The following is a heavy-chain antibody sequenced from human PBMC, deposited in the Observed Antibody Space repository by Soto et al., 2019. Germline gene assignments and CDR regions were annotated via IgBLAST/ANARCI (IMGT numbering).Heavy chain of an antibody. J-gene: IGHJ5*02. Sequence: QVQLQESGPGLVKPSETLSLTCTVSGGSISSYYWSWIRQPAGKGLEWIGRIYTSWSTNYNPSLKSRVTMSVDTSKNQFSLKLSSVTAADTAVYYCARDYSLLSLSPNNWFDPWGQGTLVTVSS. CDR2: IYTSWST. V-gene: IGHV4-4*07. CDR3: ARDYSLLSLSPNNWFDP. CDR1: GGSISSYY. D-gene: IGHD4-4*01.